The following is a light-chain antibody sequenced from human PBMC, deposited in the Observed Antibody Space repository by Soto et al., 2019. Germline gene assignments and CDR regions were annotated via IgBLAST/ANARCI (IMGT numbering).Light chain of an antibody. J-gene: IGKJ1*01. CDR1: QSVSSSY. Sequence: ETVLTESPCTLSLSPGERASLSCRASQSVSSSYLAWYQQKPGQAPRLLIYGASNRATGIPDRFSGSGSGTDFTLTISRLEPEDFAVYYCQQYGSSGTFGQGTKVDIK. CDR3: QQYGSSGT. V-gene: IGKV3-20*01. CDR2: GAS.